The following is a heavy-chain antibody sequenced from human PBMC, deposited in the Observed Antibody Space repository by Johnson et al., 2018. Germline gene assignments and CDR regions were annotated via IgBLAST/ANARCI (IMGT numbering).Heavy chain of an antibody. CDR3: AKNIVGYYDNSGLRGYFQH. V-gene: IGHV3-9*01. J-gene: IGHJ1*01. D-gene: IGHD3-22*01. CDR1: GFTFDDYA. CDR2: ISWNSGSI. Sequence: VQLVESGGGLVQPGRSLRLSCAASGFTFDDYAMHWVRQAPGKGLEWVSGISWNSGSIQYEDPVKGRFTISRTSAKNSLYLQMNSLRTEDTALYYCAKNIVGYYDNSGLRGYFQHWGQCTLVTVSS.